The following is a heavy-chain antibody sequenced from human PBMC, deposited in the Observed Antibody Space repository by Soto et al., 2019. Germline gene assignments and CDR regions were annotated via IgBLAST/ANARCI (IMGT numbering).Heavy chain of an antibody. V-gene: IGHV3-48*01. CDR2: ISSSSSTI. J-gene: IGHJ5*02. CDR1: GFTFSSYS. CDR3: ARDRSLGYCSGGSCYNWFDP. D-gene: IGHD2-15*01. Sequence: GGSLRLSCAASGFTFSSYSMNWVRQAPGKGLEWVSYISSSSSTIYYADSVKGRFTISRDNAKNSLYLQMNSLRAEDTAVYYCARDRSLGYCSGGSCYNWFDPWGQGTLVTVSS.